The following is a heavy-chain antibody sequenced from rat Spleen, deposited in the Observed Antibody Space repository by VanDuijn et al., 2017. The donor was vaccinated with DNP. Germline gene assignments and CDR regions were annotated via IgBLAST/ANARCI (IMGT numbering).Heavy chain of an antibody. CDR1: GFTFSDYY. V-gene: IGHV5-20*01. Sequence: EVQLVASGGGLVEPGRSLKLSCAASGFTFSDYYMAWVRQAPTKGLEWVASISYDAVSIHYRDSVKGRFTMSRDNAKSILYLQMDSLRSEDTATYYCATHLGAPFSYWGQGTLVTVSS. D-gene: IGHD5-1*01. CDR2: ISYDAVSI. CDR3: ATHLGAPFSY. J-gene: IGHJ3*01.